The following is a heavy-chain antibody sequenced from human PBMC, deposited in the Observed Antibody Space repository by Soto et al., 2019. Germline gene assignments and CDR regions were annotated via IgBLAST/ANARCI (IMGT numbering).Heavy chain of an antibody. D-gene: IGHD4-17*01. CDR1: GGSISSYY. Sequence: SETLSLTCTVSGGSISSYYWSWIRQPPGKGLEWIGYIYYSGSTNYNPSLKSRVTISVDTSKNQFSLKLSPVTAADTAVYYCARRYGDCFDYWGQGTLVTVSS. V-gene: IGHV4-59*08. CDR2: IYYSGST. CDR3: ARRYGDCFDY. J-gene: IGHJ4*02.